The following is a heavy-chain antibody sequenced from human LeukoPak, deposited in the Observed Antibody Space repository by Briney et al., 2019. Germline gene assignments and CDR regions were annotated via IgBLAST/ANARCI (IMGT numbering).Heavy chain of an antibody. J-gene: IGHJ6*02. V-gene: IGHV1-69*04. CDR3: ARERLELRGDYYYYYGMDV. CDR2: IIPILGIA. D-gene: IGHD1-7*01. CDR1: GGTFSSYT. Sequence: GSSVKVSCKASGGTFSSYTISWVRQAPGQGLEWRGRIIPILGIANYAQKFQCRVTITADKSTSTAYMELSSLRSEDTAVYYCARERLELRGDYYYYYGMDVWGQGTTVTVSS.